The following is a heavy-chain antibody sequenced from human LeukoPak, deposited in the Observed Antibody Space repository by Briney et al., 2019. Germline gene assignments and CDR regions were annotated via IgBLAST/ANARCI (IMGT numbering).Heavy chain of an antibody. D-gene: IGHD2-21*02. CDR3: ARQGVATAIDY. CDR1: GGSITSYY. V-gene: IGHV4-4*07. J-gene: IGHJ4*02. CDR2: IYASGNT. Sequence: PSETLSLTCTVSGGSITSYYRSWIRQPAGKGLEWIGRIYASGNTNYNPSLKSRVTMSVDTSKNLFALKLSSVTAADTAVYYCARQGVATAIDYWGQGTLVTVSS.